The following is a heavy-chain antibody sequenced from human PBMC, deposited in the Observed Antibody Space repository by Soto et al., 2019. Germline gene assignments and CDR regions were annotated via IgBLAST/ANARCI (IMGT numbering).Heavy chain of an antibody. Sequence: PGGSLRLSCAASGFTFSSYWMHWVRQAPGKGLVWVSRINSDGSSTDYADSVKGRFTISRDNAKNTLYLQMNSLRAEDTAVYYCARVRGGLVNLYYFDYWGQGTLVTVSS. CDR1: GFTFSSYW. D-gene: IGHD3-9*01. J-gene: IGHJ4*02. CDR2: INSDGSST. V-gene: IGHV3-74*01. CDR3: ARVRGGLVNLYYFDY.